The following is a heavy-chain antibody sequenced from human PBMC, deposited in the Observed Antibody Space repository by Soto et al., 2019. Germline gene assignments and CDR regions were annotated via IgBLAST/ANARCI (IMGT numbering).Heavy chain of an antibody. CDR3: TRDLNGGNPFDY. V-gene: IGHV1-3*01. D-gene: IGHD3-16*01. CDR1: GYTLNNYA. CDR2: IDPGSGHA. J-gene: IGHJ4*02. Sequence: QVQFVQSGADLKKPGASVRVSCKPSGYTLNNYAIQWVRQAAGQRLEWMGWIDPGSGHATYSRKFQGRISLTRDQAANTFYMDLSSLTSEDTAVYFCTRDLNGGNPFDYWGQGALVTVSS.